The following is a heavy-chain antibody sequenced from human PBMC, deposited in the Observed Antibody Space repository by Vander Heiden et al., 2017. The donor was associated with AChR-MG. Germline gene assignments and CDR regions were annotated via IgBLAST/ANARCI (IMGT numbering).Heavy chain of an antibody. Sequence: QVQLVESGGGVVQPGRSLRLSCAASGFTFSNYAIHWVRQAPGKGLEWVAAPSYDGSNEYYADAVKGRFTISRDNSKNTLYLQMNSLRVEDTAVYYCARDRSIEDAFDIWGQGTMVTVSS. CDR1: GFTFSNYA. J-gene: IGHJ3*02. CDR3: ARDRSIEDAFDI. D-gene: IGHD6-6*01. CDR2: PSYDGSNE. V-gene: IGHV3-30*03.